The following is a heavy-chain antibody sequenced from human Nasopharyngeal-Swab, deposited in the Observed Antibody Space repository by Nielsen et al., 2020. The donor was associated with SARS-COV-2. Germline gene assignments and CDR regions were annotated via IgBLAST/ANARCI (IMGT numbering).Heavy chain of an antibody. J-gene: IGHJ4*02. CDR2: INTGDSDT. V-gene: IGHV5-51*01. Sequence: GESLKISCKGSGFSFTSYWIGWVRQMPGKGLEWMGIINTGDSDTRYSPSFQGQVTISADKSISNAYLHLSSLKASDTAMYYCARHGLLWFWELLGDYWGQGTLVTVSS. CDR1: GFSFTSYW. D-gene: IGHD3-10*01. CDR3: ARHGLLWFWELLGDY.